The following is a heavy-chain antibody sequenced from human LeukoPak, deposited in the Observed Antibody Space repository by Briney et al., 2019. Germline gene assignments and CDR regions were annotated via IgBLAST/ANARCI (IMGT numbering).Heavy chain of an antibody. Sequence: GGSLRLSCAASGFTVSSNYMSWVSQAPGKGLEWVSVIYSGGSTYYADSVKGRFTISRDNSKNTLYLQMNSLRAEDTAVYYCARTHDYGDYLDAFDIWGQGTMVTVSS. CDR3: ARTHDYGDYLDAFDI. D-gene: IGHD4-17*01. CDR2: IYSGGST. CDR1: GFTVSSNY. J-gene: IGHJ3*02. V-gene: IGHV3-53*01.